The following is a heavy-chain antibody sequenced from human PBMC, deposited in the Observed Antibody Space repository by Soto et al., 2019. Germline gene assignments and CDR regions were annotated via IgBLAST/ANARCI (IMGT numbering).Heavy chain of an antibody. CDR3: VRRVSGNYDY. V-gene: IGHV3-64*01. J-gene: IGHJ4*02. D-gene: IGHD1-7*01. CDR2: ISSKGGTT. Sequence: EVQLAESGGGMVQPGGSLRLSCVASGFTFGSYDMHWVRQAPGKGLEYVSSISSKGGTTYYGNSVKGRFTISRDNSKNTLYLQMGSLRAEDMAVYYCVRRVSGNYDYWGQGTLVTVSS. CDR1: GFTFGSYD.